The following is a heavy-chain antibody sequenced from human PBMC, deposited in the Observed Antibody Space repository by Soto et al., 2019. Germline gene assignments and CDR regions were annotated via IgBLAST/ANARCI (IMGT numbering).Heavy chain of an antibody. CDR3: AKESGGYDSSTRYGLDV. J-gene: IGHJ6*02. V-gene: IGHV4-31*03. CDR1: GGSINTVGYY. CDR2: IYYSGSR. D-gene: IGHD6-25*01. Sequence: SETLTLTCSVSGGSINTVGYYWTWIRQQPGKGLEWIGYIYYSGSRDYNPSLKSRVSMSVDASKNQFSLNLTSVTAADTAVYYCAKESGGYDSSTRYGLDVWGQGTTVTVSS.